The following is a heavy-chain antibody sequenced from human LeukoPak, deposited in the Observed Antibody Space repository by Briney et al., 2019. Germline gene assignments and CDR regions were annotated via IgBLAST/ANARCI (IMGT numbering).Heavy chain of an antibody. V-gene: IGHV4-59*08. Sequence: PSETLSLTCTVSGGSISSYYWSWIRQPPGKGLEWIGYIYYSGSTNYNPSLKSRVTISVDTSKNQFSLELSSVTAADTAVYYCARHLSGYHQYYFDYWGQGTLVTVSS. CDR2: IYYSGST. CDR1: GGSISSYY. J-gene: IGHJ4*02. CDR3: ARHLSGYHQYYFDY. D-gene: IGHD3-3*01.